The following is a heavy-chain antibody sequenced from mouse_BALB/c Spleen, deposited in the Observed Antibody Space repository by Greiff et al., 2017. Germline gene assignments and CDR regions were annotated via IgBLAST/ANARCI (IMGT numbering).Heavy chain of an antibody. CDR2: INSNGGST. Sequence: EVNVVESGGGLVKLGGSLKLSCAASGFTFSSYYMSWVRQTPEKRLELVAAINSNGGSTYYPDTVKGRFTISRDNAKNTLYLQMSSLKSEDTALYYCARQVGRGLDYWGQGTSVTVSS. V-gene: IGHV5-6-2*01. J-gene: IGHJ4*01. D-gene: IGHD1-1*02. CDR3: ARQVGRGLDY. CDR1: GFTFSSYY.